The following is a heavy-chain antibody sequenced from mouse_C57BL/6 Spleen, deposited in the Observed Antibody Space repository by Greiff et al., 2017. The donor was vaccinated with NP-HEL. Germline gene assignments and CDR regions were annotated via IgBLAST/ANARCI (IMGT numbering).Heavy chain of an antibody. J-gene: IGHJ2*01. Sequence: QVQLQQSGPELVKPGASVKISCKASGYAFSSSWMNWVKQRPGKGLEWIGRIYPGDGDTNYNGKFKGKATLTADKSSSTAYMQLSSLTSEDSAVYFCAGNLVDYWGQGTTLTVAS. CDR2: IYPGDGDT. CDR1: GYAFSSSW. V-gene: IGHV1-82*01. CDR3: AGNLVDY. D-gene: IGHD2-1*01.